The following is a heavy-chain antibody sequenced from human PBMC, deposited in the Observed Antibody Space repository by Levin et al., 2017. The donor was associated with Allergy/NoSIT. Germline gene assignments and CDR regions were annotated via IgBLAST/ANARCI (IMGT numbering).Heavy chain of an antibody. V-gene: IGHV1-2*02. CDR2: INPNSGGT. CDR3: ARVASGSYAY. D-gene: IGHD1-26*01. CDR1: GYTFTGYY. J-gene: IGHJ4*02. Sequence: ASVKVSCKASGYTFTGYYMHWVRQAPGQGLEWMGWINPNSGGTNYAQKFQGRVTMTRDTSISTAYMELGGLRSDDTAVYCCARVASGSYAYWGQGTLVTVSS.